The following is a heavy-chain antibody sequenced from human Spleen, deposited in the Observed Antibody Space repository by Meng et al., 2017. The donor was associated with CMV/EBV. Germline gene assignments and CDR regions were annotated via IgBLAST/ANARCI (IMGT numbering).Heavy chain of an antibody. CDR2: IKQDGSEK. J-gene: IGHJ6*02. Sequence: GGSLRLSCAASGFSLSDYTIHWVRQAPGKGLEWVANIKQDGSEKYYVDSVKGRFTISRDNAKNSLYLQMNSLRAEDTAVYYCAKYSYDSYYYYGMDVWGQGTTVTVSS. V-gene: IGHV3-7*01. D-gene: IGHD5-18*01. CDR1: GFSLSDYT. CDR3: AKYSYDSYYYYGMDV.